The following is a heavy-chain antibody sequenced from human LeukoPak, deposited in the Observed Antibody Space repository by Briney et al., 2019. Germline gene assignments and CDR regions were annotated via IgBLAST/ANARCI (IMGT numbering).Heavy chain of an antibody. V-gene: IGHV4-30-4*08. Sequence: PSETLSLTCTVSGGSISSGDYYWSWIRQPPGKGLEWIGYIYYSGSTYYNPSLKSRVTISVDTSKNQFSLKLSSVTAADTAAYYCARGLAYCGGDCYSFDYWGQGNPGHRLL. CDR2: IYYSGST. J-gene: IGHJ4*02. CDR3: ARGLAYCGGDCYSFDY. CDR1: GGSISSGDYY. D-gene: IGHD2-21*01.